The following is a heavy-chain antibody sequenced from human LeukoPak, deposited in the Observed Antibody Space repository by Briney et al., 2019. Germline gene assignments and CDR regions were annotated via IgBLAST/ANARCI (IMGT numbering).Heavy chain of an antibody. Sequence: SVKVSCKASGGTFSSYAISWVRQAPGQGLEWMGGTIPIFGTANYAQKFQGRVTITADESTSTAYMELSSLRSEDTAVYYCARDLYSSGWYVYWGQGTLVTVSS. CDR3: ARDLYSSGWYVY. V-gene: IGHV1-69*13. CDR2: TIPIFGTA. J-gene: IGHJ4*02. CDR1: GGTFSSYA. D-gene: IGHD6-19*01.